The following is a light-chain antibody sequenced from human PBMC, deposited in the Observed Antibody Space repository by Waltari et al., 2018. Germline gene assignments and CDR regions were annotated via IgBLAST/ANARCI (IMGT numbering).Light chain of an antibody. CDR2: LKSDGSN. V-gene: IGLV4-69*01. CDR1: AEYSAYA. Sequence: LVLTQSPSASASLGASVKLTCSLPAEYSAYAIAWHQHQPLKGPRYLMTLKSDGSNKKGDGVSDRFSGSSSYLDRYLTISRLQSDDEADYFCQTCGTGIQVFGSGTKLTVL. CDR3: QTCGTGIQV. J-gene: IGLJ3*02.